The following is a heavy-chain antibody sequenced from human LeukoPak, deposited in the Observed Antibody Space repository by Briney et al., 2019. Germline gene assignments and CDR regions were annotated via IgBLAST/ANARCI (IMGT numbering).Heavy chain of an antibody. V-gene: IGHV4-34*01. J-gene: IGHJ4*02. CDR1: GGSFSGYY. D-gene: IGHD3-10*01. CDR2: INHSGST. CDR3: ARGYYYYGSGSYLY. Sequence: PSETLSLTCAVYGGSFSGYYWSWIRQPPGKGLEWIGEINHSGSTNYNPSLKSRVTISVDTSKSQFSLKLSSVTAADTAVYYCARGYYYYGSGSYLYWGQGTLVTVSS.